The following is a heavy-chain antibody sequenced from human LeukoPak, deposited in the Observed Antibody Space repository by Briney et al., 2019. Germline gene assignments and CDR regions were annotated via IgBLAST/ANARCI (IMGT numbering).Heavy chain of an antibody. V-gene: IGHV4-30-4*01. J-gene: IGHJ5*02. CDR1: GGSVSSGSYY. Sequence: SETLSLTCTVSGGSVSSGSYYWSWIRQPPGKGLEWIGYIYYSGSTYYNPSLKSRVTISVDTSKNQFSLKLSSVTAADTAVYYCARWRQYQLLHNWFDPWGQGTLVTVSS. CDR2: IYYSGST. CDR3: ARWRQYQLLHNWFDP. D-gene: IGHD2-2*01.